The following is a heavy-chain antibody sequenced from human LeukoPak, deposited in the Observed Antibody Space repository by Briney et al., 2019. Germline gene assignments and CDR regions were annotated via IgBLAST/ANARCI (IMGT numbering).Heavy chain of an antibody. CDR3: ARGSDEIAARPGDNWFDP. CDR1: GGSISTYY. J-gene: IGHJ5*02. CDR2: IYHSGST. D-gene: IGHD6-6*01. V-gene: IGHV4-59*01. Sequence: SETLSLTCTVSGGSISTYYWNWIRQPPGKGLEWIGYIYHSGSTNYNPSLQSRVTISVDTSKNQFSLNLNSVTAADTAVYYCARGSDEIAARPGDNWFDPWGQGTLVTVSS.